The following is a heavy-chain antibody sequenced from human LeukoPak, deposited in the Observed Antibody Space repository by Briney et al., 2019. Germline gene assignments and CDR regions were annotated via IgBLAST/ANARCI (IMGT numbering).Heavy chain of an antibody. CDR2: ISGSGGST. Sequence: PGGSLRLSCAASGFTFSSYAMSWVRQAPGKGLEWVSAISGSGGSTYYADSVKGRFTISRDNSKNTLYLQMNSLRAEDTAVYYCAKDPYYYDSSGQIDYWGQGTLVTVSS. J-gene: IGHJ4*02. CDR3: AKDPYYYDSSGQIDY. D-gene: IGHD3-22*01. V-gene: IGHV3-23*01. CDR1: GFTFSSYA.